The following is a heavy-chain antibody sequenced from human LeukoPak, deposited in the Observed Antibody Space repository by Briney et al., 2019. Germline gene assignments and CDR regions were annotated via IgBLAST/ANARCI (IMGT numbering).Heavy chain of an antibody. CDR3: TRVGYIDEGIDY. Sequence: GGSLRLSCAASGFTFSSYNMNWVRQAPGKGLEWGSYISGSSSTIYYADSVKGRFTISRDNAKNSLYLQMNSLRAEDTAIYYCTRVGYIDEGIDYWGQGTLVTVSS. J-gene: IGHJ4*02. CDR1: GFTFSSYN. D-gene: IGHD5-24*01. CDR2: ISGSSSTI. V-gene: IGHV3-48*04.